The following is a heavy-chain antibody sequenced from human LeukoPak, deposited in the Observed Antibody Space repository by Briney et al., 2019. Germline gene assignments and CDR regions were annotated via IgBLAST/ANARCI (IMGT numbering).Heavy chain of an antibody. J-gene: IGHJ4*02. CDR2: ISSSSSTI. V-gene: IGHV3-48*01. D-gene: IGHD3-16*02. Sequence: PGGSLRLSCAASGFTFSSYSMNWVRQAPGKGLEWVSYISSSSSTIYYADSVKGRFTISRDNAKNSLYLQMNSLRAEDTAVYYCARACFGRRHDYVWGSYRNYFDYWGQGTLVTVSS. CDR3: ARACFGRRHDYVWGSYRNYFDY. CDR1: GFTFSSYS.